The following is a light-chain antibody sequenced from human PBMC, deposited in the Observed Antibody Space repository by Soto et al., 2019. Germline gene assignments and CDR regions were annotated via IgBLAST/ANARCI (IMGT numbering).Light chain of an antibody. CDR1: QSVSSSY. J-gene: IGKJ1*01. V-gene: IGKV3-20*01. CDR3: QQYGSSTKWT. Sequence: EIVLTQSPGTLSLYPGERATLSCRARQSVSSSYLAWYQQKPGQAPRLLLYGASSRATGIPDRFSGSGSGTDFTLTISRLEPEDFAVYYWQQYGSSTKWTFGQGTKVDIK. CDR2: GAS.